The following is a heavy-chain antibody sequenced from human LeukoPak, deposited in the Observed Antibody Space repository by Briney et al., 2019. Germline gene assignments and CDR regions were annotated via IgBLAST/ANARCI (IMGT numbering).Heavy chain of an antibody. V-gene: IGHV5-51*01. CDR2: IYPGDSDT. CDR1: GYSFTSYW. CDR3: ARQVGYYYGSGSYPAEYYFDY. J-gene: IGHJ4*02. D-gene: IGHD3-10*01. Sequence: GAFLEISCKGSGYSFTSYWIGWVRLVPGKGLVWLGIIYPGDSDTRSSPSFQGQVPISADKSISTAYLQWSSLNASDTAMYYCARQVGYYYGSGSYPAEYYFDYWGQGTLVTVSS.